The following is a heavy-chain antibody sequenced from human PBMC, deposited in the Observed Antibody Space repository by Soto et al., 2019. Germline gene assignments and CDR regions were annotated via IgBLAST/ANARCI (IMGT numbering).Heavy chain of an antibody. V-gene: IGHV3-15*01. Sequence: GGSLRLSCAASGFTFSNAWMSWVRQAPGKGLEWVGRIKSKTDGGTTDYAAPVKGRFTISRDDSKNTLYLQMNSLKTEDTAVYYCTTSRRDDFWSGYYPHYYYYMDVWGKGTTVTVSS. D-gene: IGHD3-3*01. J-gene: IGHJ6*03. CDR2: IKSKTDGGTT. CDR3: TTSRRDDFWSGYYPHYYYYMDV. CDR1: GFTFSNAW.